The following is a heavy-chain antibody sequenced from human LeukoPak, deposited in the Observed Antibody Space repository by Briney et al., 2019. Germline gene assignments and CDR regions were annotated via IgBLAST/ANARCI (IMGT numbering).Heavy chain of an antibody. CDR1: GGSISSGSYY. J-gene: IGHJ6*03. CDR3: ARLEMARTYYYYYYMDV. V-gene: IGHV4-61*01. Sequence: PSETLSLTCTVSGGSISSGSYYWSWIRQPPGKGLEWIGYIYYSGSTNYNPSLKSRVTISVDTSKNQFSLKLSSVTAADTAVYYCARLEMARTYYYYYYMDVWGKGTTVTVSS. D-gene: IGHD5-24*01. CDR2: IYYSGST.